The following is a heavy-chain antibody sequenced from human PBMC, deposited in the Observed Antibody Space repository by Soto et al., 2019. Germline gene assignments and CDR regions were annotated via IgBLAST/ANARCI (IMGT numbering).Heavy chain of an antibody. V-gene: IGHV4-34*01. CDR1: GGSLSDYF. D-gene: IGHD2-21*01. CDR3: ARGGISHWAYFYYMDV. J-gene: IGHJ6*03. Sequence: XXTLSLTCVVSGGSLSDYFWGWIRQPPGMALEWIGEINHLGSINYNPSLKSRVTMSVDTSKNQFSLTLNSVTAADTATYYCARGGISHWAYFYYMDVWDRGTTVTVSS. CDR2: INHLGSI.